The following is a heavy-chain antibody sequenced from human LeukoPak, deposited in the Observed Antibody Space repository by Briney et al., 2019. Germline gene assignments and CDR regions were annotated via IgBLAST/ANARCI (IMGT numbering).Heavy chain of an antibody. D-gene: IGHD3-22*01. Sequence: PSETLSLTCTVSGGSISSYYWNWIRQPPGKGLEWIGYIYYSGNTNYNPSLKSRVTMSVDTFKKQFSLKLSSVTAADTAVYYCATYYYDGTGYYYRGFHIWGQGTMVTVSS. CDR1: GGSISSYY. CDR3: ATYYYDGTGYYYRGFHI. CDR2: IYYSGNT. V-gene: IGHV4-59*01. J-gene: IGHJ3*02.